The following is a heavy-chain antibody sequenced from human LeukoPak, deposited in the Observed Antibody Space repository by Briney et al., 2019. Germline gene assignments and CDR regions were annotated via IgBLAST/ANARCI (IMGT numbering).Heavy chain of an antibody. CDR1: GDSISSGSSY. J-gene: IGHJ4*02. Sequence: PSETLSLTCTVSGDSISSGSSYWSWIRQPAGKGLEWIGRLYSSGSTNYNPSLKSRVTISVDTSKNQFSLKLTFVTAADTAVYYCARVGEFSYVYYYFDYWGQGTLVTVSS. CDR3: ARVGEFSYVYYYFDY. V-gene: IGHV4-61*02. CDR2: LYSSGST. D-gene: IGHD5-18*01.